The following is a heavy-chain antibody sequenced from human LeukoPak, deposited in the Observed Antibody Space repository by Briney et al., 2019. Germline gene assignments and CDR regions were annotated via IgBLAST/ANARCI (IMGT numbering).Heavy chain of an antibody. Sequence: GGSLRLSCAASGFTFSSYEMHWVRQAPGKGLEWVSYISSSGSTIYYADSVKGRFTISRDNSKDTLYLQLSGLRAEDTAIYYCGKEFSSGWFFWGQGTLVSVSS. CDR3: GKEFSSGWFF. D-gene: IGHD6-13*01. CDR1: GFTFSSYE. V-gene: IGHV3-48*03. CDR2: ISSSGSTI. J-gene: IGHJ4*02.